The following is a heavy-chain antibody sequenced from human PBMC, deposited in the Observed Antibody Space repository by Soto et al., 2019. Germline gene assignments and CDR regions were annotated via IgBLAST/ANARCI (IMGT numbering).Heavy chain of an antibody. D-gene: IGHD6-19*01. J-gene: IGHJ6*02. CDR1: GFTFSSYS. Sequence: EVQLVESGGGLVKPGGSLRLSCAASGFTFSSYSMNWVRQAPGKGLEWVSSISSSSSYIYYADSVKGRFTISRDNDKNSLYLQMNSLRAEDTAVYYCARGSSSGWYYYYGMDVWGQGTTVTVSS. CDR3: ARGSSSGWYYYYGMDV. CDR2: ISSSSSYI. V-gene: IGHV3-21*01.